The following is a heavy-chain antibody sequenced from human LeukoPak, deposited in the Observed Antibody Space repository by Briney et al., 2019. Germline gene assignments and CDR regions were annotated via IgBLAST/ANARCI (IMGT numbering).Heavy chain of an antibody. J-gene: IGHJ3*02. D-gene: IGHD3-22*01. Sequence: PGGSLRLSCAASGFTFSSYAMSWVRQAPGKGLEWVSVIYSGGSTYYADSVKGRFTISRDNSENTLYLQMNSLRAEDTAVYYCARDRGYYYDSSGYYHDAFDIWGQGTMVTVSS. CDR1: GFTFSSYA. CDR3: ARDRGYYYDSSGYYHDAFDI. CDR2: IYSGGST. V-gene: IGHV3-66*01.